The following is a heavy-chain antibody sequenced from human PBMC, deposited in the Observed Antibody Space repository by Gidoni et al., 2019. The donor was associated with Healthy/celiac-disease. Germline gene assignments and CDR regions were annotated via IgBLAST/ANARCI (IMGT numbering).Heavy chain of an antibody. CDR3: ARESIAAAAYYFDY. V-gene: IGHV3-53*01. CDR1: GFTDSSNY. D-gene: IGHD6-13*01. J-gene: IGHJ4*02. CDR2: IYSGGST. Sequence: ELQLLESGGGLIHPGGSLRLSCAASGFTDSSNYMSWVRQAPGKGVGWVSVIYSGGSTYYADYVKGRCTISRDNAKNTLYLQMNSLRAEDTDVYYCARESIAAAAYYFDYWGQGTLVTVSS.